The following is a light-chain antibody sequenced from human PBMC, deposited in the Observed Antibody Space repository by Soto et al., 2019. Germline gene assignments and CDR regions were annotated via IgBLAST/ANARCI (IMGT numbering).Light chain of an antibody. V-gene: IGLV1-44*01. CDR2: NNN. Sequence: QSVLTQPPSASGTPGHKITISCSGSSSNIGDNTVNWYQHLPGTAPKLLMYNNNQRPSGIPDRFSASKSGTSASLAISGLQSADEADYYCGTWDDSLSIPVFGGGTKLTVL. J-gene: IGLJ3*02. CDR1: SSNIGDNT. CDR3: GTWDDSLSIPV.